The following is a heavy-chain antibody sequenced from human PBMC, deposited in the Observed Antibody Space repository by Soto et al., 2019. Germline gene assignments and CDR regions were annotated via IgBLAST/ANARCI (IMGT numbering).Heavy chain of an antibody. J-gene: IGHJ4*02. CDR2: INPKSGVT. V-gene: IGHV1-2*02. D-gene: IGHD4-4*01. CDR1: GYSFTAYF. Sequence: ASVKVSCKASGYSFTAYFMHWVRQAPGQGLEWMGWINPKSGVTNYAQRFQGRVTMTIDTSITTAYMDLSSLKSDDTAVYYCATDSDYSSSWAYWGQGTPVTVSS. CDR3: ATDSDYSSSWAY.